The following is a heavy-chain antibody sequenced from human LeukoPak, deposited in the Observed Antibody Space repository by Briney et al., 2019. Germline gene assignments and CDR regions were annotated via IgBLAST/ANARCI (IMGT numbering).Heavy chain of an antibody. CDR3: ARASGSYWWFDS. CDR1: GYTFTGYY. J-gene: IGHJ5*01. CDR2: INPNSGGT. Sequence: GASVKVSCKASGYTFTGYYMHWVRQAPGQGLEWMGWINPNSGGTNYAQKFRGSVTMTRDTSISTVYMELSRLRSDDTAVYYCARASGSYWWFDSWGQGTLVTVSS. D-gene: IGHD1-26*01. V-gene: IGHV1-2*02.